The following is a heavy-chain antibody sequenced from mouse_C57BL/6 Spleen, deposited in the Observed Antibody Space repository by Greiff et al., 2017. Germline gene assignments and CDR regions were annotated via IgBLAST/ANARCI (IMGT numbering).Heavy chain of an antibody. D-gene: IGHD1-1*01. J-gene: IGHJ2*01. CDR3: ARSDYGNYFDD. CDR2: INPSNGGT. V-gene: IGHV1-53*01. CDR1: GYTFTSYW. Sequence: QVHVKQSGTELVKPGASVKLSCKASGYTFTSYWMHWVKQRPGQGLEWIGNINPSNGGTNYNEKFKSKATLTVDKSSSTAYMQLSSLTSEDSAVYYCARSDYGNYFDDWGQGTTLTVSS.